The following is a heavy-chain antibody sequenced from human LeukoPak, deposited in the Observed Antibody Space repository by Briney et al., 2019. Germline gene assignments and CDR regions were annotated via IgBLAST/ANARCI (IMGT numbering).Heavy chain of an antibody. J-gene: IGHJ6*03. Sequence: ASVKVSCKASGYTFTGYYMHWVRQAPGQGLEWMGWINPNSGGTNYAQKFQGRVTMTRDTSIRTAYMELSRLRSDDTAVYYCASTHSSSWGADYYYYMDVWGKGTTVTVSS. CDR3: ASTHSSSWGADYYYYMDV. D-gene: IGHD6-13*01. CDR2: INPNSGGT. CDR1: GYTFTGYY. V-gene: IGHV1-2*02.